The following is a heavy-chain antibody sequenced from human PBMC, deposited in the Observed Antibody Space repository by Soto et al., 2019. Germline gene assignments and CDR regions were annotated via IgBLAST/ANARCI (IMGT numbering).Heavy chain of an antibody. V-gene: IGHV4-30-2*01. Sequence: QLQLQESGSGLVKPSQTLSLTCAVSGGSISSGGYSWSWIRQPPGKGLEWIGYIYHSGSTYYNPSLESRVTISVDRSKNQFSLKLSSVTAADTAVYYCARGSGGSVEYFQHWGQGTLVTVSS. CDR1: GGSISSGGYS. CDR3: ARGSGGSVEYFQH. CDR2: IYHSGST. D-gene: IGHD3-10*01. J-gene: IGHJ1*01.